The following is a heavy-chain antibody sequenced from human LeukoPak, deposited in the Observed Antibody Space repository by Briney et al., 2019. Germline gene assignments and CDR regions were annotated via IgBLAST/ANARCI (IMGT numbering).Heavy chain of an antibody. CDR3: TRGYSGAHVYAFDI. V-gene: IGHV3-72*01. CDR2: IGNKANSYTT. Sequence: GGSLRLSCVASGSGFSDQYMDWVRQAPGKGLEWVGRIGNKANSYTTEYAASVKGRFTISRDDSRNSLYLQMNSLKTDDTALYYCTRGYSGAHVYAFDIWGQGTMATVSS. J-gene: IGHJ3*02. CDR1: GSGFSDQY. D-gene: IGHD5-12*01.